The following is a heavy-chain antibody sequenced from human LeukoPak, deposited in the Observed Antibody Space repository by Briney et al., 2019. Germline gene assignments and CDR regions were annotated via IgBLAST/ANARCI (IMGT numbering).Heavy chain of an antibody. CDR3: AREISGSYSRPGSDAFDI. CDR1: GFTFSSYA. V-gene: IGHV3-30-3*01. CDR2: ISHDGSNK. Sequence: GGSLRLSCAASGFTFSSYAMHWVRQAPGKGLKWVAVISHDGSNKYYADSVKGRFTISRDNSKNTLYLQMNSLRAEDTAVYYCAREISGSYSRPGSDAFDIWGQGIMVTVSS. J-gene: IGHJ3*02. D-gene: IGHD1-26*01.